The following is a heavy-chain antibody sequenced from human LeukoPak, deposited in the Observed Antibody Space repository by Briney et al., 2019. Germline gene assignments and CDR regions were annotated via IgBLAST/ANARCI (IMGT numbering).Heavy chain of an antibody. CDR1: GGSISSYY. J-gene: IGHJ6*03. D-gene: IGHD2-15*01. V-gene: IGHV4-59*01. CDR3: ARRRGAPLSYYYMDV. Sequence: SETLSLTCTVSGGSISSYYWSWIRQPPGKGLEWIGYIYYSGSTNYNPSPKSRVTISVDTSKNQFSLKLSSVTAADTAVYYCARRRGAPLSYYYMDVWGKGTTVTVFS. CDR2: IYYSGST.